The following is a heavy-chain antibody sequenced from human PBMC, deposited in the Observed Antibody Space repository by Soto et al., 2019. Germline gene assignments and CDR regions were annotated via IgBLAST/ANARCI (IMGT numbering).Heavy chain of an antibody. D-gene: IGHD2-15*01. Sequence: QVQLVESGGGLVKPGGSLRLSCAASGFTFSDYYMSWIRQAPGKGLEWVSYISSSGSTIYYADSVKGRFTISRDNAKNSLYLQMNSLRAEDTAVYYCATWEVVVAATSEGPFYYWGQGTLVTVSS. CDR3: ATWEVVVAATSEGPFYY. J-gene: IGHJ4*02. CDR2: ISSSGSTI. V-gene: IGHV3-11*01. CDR1: GFTFSDYY.